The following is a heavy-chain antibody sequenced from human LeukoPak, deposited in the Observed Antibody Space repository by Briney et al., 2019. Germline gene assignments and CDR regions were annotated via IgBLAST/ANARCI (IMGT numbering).Heavy chain of an antibody. D-gene: IGHD3-10*01. J-gene: IGHJ6*04. CDR2: ISSSSSYI. V-gene: IGHV3-21*01. CDR1: GFTFSSYS. CDR3: AREPAGDGVYYYGMDV. Sequence: GGSLRLSCAASGFTFSSYSMNWVRQAPGKGLEWVSSISSSSSYIYYADSVKGRFTISRDNAKNSLYLQMNSLRAEDTAVYYRAREPAGDGVYYYGMDVWGKGTTVTVSS.